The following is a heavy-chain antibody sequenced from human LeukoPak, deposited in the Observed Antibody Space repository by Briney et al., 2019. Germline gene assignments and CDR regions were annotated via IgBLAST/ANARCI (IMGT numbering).Heavy chain of an antibody. CDR2: ISGSGGST. CDR3: VKARPAENYCGYMDV. V-gene: IGHV3-23*01. J-gene: IGHJ6*03. CDR1: GFTFSSYA. Sequence: GGSLRLSCAASGFTFSSYAMSWVRQAPGKGLEWVSSISGSGGSTYYADSVKGRFTISRDNSKNTPYLQMNSLRAEDTAVYYCVKARPAENYCGYMDVWGKGTTVTVSS.